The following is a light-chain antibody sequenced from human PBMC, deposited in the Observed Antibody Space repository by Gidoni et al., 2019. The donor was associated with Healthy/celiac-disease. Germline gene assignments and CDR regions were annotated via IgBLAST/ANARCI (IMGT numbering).Light chain of an antibody. CDR1: QSVSSSY. J-gene: IGKJ2*01. CDR3: QQYGSSPMYT. CDR2: GAS. Sequence: EIGLTQSPGTLSLSPGERDTLSGRASQSVSSSYLAWYQQKPGQAPRLLIYGASSRATGIPDRFSGSGSGTDFTLPISRLEPEDFAVYYCQQYGSSPMYTFGQGTKLEIK. V-gene: IGKV3-20*01.